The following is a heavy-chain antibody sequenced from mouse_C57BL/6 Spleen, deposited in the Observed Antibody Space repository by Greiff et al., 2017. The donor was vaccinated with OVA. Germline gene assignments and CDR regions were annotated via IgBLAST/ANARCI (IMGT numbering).Heavy chain of an antibody. CDR1: GYTFTSYW. CDR3: ASSLDSSGPFAY. D-gene: IGHD3-2*02. J-gene: IGHJ3*01. V-gene: IGHV1-52*01. CDR2: IDPSDSET. Sequence: VQLQQPGAELVRPGSSVKLSCKASGYTFTSYWMHWVKQRPIQGLEWIGNIDPSDSETHYNQKFKDKATLTVDKSSSTAYMQLSSLTSEDSAVYYSASSLDSSGPFAYWGQGTLVTVSA.